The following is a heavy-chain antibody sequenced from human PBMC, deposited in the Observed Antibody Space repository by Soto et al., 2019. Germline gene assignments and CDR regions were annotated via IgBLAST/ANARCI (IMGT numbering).Heavy chain of an antibody. CDR2: VNDSGST. CDR3: ATDSATSYLGMDG. D-gene: IGHD1-26*01. CDR1: GGSFTGNY. V-gene: IGHV4-34*01. J-gene: IGHJ6*02. Sequence: SETLSLTCSVYGGSFTGNYRSWIRQPPGKGLEWIGEVNDSGSTNFNPSLKSRVTISVDTSKKQFTLKLNSVTAADTAVYYCATDSATSYLGMDGWGHGTTVTV.